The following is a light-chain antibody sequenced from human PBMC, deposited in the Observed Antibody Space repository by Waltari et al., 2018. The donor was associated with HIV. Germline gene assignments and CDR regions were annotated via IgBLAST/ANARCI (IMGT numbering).Light chain of an antibody. CDR3: QQRNNEGLT. CDR1: QSVSTY. CDR2: DAS. J-gene: IGKJ4*01. V-gene: IGKV3-11*01. Sequence: ELVLKQSPATLSLSPGERATLACRASQSVSTYLAWYQQRPGQPPRLLMYDASKRATGIPARFIGGGSGTDFTLTISSLEPDDFAVYYCQQRNNEGLTFGGGTRVEIK.